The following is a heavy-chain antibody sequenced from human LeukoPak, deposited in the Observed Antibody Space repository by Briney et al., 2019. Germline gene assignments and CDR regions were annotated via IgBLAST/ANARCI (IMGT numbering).Heavy chain of an antibody. CDR2: ISSSSSYI. D-gene: IGHD4-17*01. V-gene: IGHV3-21*01. CDR3: ARASTVTAFDY. Sequence: GGSLRLSCAASGFTFSSYSMTWVRQAPGKGLEWVSSISSSSSYIYYADSVKGRFTISRDNAKNSLYLQMNSLRAEDTAVYYCARASTVTAFDYWGQGTLVTVSS. J-gene: IGHJ4*02. CDR1: GFTFSSYS.